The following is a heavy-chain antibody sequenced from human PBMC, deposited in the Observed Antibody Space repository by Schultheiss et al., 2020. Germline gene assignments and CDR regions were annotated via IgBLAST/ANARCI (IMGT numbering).Heavy chain of an antibody. D-gene: IGHD3-10*01. Sequence: GESLKISCAASGFTFSSYGMHWVRQAPGKGLEWVAVISYDGSNKYYADSVKGRFTISRDNSKNTLYLQMNSLRAEDTAVYYCAKDGTYYGSGSYYNLYYYYGMDVWGQGTTVTVSS. CDR2: ISYDGSNK. CDR3: AKDGTYYGSGSYYNLYYYYGMDV. J-gene: IGHJ6*02. V-gene: IGHV3-30*18. CDR1: GFTFSSYG.